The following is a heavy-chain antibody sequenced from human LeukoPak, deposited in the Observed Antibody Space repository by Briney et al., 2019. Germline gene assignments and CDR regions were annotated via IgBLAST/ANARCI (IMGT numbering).Heavy chain of an antibody. Sequence: SETLSLTCAVSGGPFSGYFWSWIRQSSGKGLEWIGEIHNSGTTNYNPSLNSRVTISEDTSKNQFYLNLSSVTAADTAVYYCARRYYYNLGSFPFDFWGQETLVTVSS. CDR2: IHNSGTT. J-gene: IGHJ4*02. V-gene: IGHV4-34*01. CDR3: ARRYYYNLGSFPFDF. CDR1: GGPFSGYF. D-gene: IGHD3-10*01.